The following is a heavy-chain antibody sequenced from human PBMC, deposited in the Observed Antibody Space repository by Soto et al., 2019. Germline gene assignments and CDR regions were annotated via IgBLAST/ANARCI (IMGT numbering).Heavy chain of an antibody. J-gene: IGHJ5*02. Sequence: ASVKVSCKASGYTFTNYAIHWVRQAPGQRLEWMGWINAGNGNTKYSQKFQGRVTITRDTSASTAYMELSSLRSEDTAVYYCARNWGLSFFEVVSRDPYFDPWRQAILVTV. CDR1: GYTFTNYA. CDR2: INAGNGNT. D-gene: IGHD3-3*01. CDR3: ARNWGLSFFEVVSRDPYFDP. V-gene: IGHV1-3*01.